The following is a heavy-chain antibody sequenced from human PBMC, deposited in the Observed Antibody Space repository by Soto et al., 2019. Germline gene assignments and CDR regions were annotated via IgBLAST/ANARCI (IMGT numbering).Heavy chain of an antibody. CDR1: GGTFSSYA. Sequence: GASVKVSCKASGGTFSSYAISWVRQAPGQGLEWMGGIIPIFGTANYAQKFQGRVTITADESTSTAYMELSSLRSEGTAVYYCARDNGRVGYGMDVWGQGTTVTVSS. J-gene: IGHJ6*02. V-gene: IGHV1-69*13. CDR3: ARDNGRVGYGMDV. D-gene: IGHD3-16*01. CDR2: IIPIFGTA.